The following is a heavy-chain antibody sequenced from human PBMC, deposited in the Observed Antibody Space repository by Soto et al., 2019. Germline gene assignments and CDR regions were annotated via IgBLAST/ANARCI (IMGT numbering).Heavy chain of an antibody. J-gene: IGHJ6*02. CDR3: ATGDTQPNGWGMDV. D-gene: IGHD6-19*01. CDR2: FDPEDGET. CDR1: GYTLTELS. Sequence: ASVKVSCKVSGYTLTELSMHWVRQAPGKGLEWMGGFDPEDGETIYAQKFQGRVTMTEDTSTDTAYMELSSLRSEDTAVYYCATGDTQPNGWGMDVWGQGTTVTVSS. V-gene: IGHV1-24*01.